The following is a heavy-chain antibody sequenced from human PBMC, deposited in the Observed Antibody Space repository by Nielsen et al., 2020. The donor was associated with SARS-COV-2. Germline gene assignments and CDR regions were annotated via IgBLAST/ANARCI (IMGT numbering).Heavy chain of an antibody. CDR1: GGSISSGGYY. J-gene: IGHJ4*02. V-gene: IGHV4-31*03. D-gene: IGHD3-22*01. CDR2: IYYSGST. Sequence: SETLSLTCTVSGGSISSGGYYWSWIRQHPGKGLEWIGYIYYSGSTYYNPSLKSRVTISVDTSKNQFSLKLSSVTAADTAVYYCARDSSYYDSSGYYSLFDYWGQGTLVTVSS. CDR3: ARDSSYYDSSGYYSLFDY.